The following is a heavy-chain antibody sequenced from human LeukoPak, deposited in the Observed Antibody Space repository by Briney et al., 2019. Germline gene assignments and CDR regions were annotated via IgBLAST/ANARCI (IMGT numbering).Heavy chain of an antibody. V-gene: IGHV3-7*01. CDR2: IREDGRKA. D-gene: IGHD2-21*02. Sequence: GGSLRLSCAASGFTFSDYWMTWVRQAPGKGPEWVANIREDGRKAYYEDSVMGRFTISRDNVKNSLYLQMNYLRAEDTAVYYCARDQVGGHYQFWGQGALVAVSS. J-gene: IGHJ4*02. CDR1: GFTFSDYW. CDR3: ARDQVGGHYQF.